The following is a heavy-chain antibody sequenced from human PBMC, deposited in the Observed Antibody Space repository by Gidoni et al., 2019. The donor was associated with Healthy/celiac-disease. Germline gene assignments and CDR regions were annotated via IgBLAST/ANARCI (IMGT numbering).Heavy chain of an antibody. Sequence: QVQLVESGGGLVKPGGSLILSCAASGFPFSYYHMRWIRQAPGKGLEWVSYISSSGSTIYYADSVKGRFTISRDNAKNSLYLQMNSLRAEDTAVYYCARTARITMIVVVTNWYFDLWGRGTLVTVSS. CDR3: ARTARITMIVVVTNWYFDL. CDR2: ISSSGSTI. CDR1: GFPFSYYH. D-gene: IGHD3-22*01. J-gene: IGHJ2*01. V-gene: IGHV3-11*01.